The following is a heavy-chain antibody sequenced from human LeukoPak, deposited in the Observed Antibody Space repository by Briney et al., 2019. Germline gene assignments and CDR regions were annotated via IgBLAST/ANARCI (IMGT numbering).Heavy chain of an antibody. CDR1: GIPLRGYA. D-gene: IGHD1-26*01. CDR2: MSGSGDST. CDR3: AKDNYTDSYYPFDY. J-gene: IGHJ4*02. Sequence: PGGSLRLSCAGAGIPLRGYAMSWVRQAPGKGLEWVSAMSGSGDSTLYADSVRGRFTISRDDSKNTLYLQMNNLRVEGTAVYYCAKDNYTDSYYPFDYWGQGTLVTVSS. V-gene: IGHV3-23*01.